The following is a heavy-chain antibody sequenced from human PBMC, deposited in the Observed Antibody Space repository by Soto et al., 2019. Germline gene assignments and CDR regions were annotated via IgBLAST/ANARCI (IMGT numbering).Heavy chain of an antibody. J-gene: IGHJ6*03. CDR3: ARDPIRFPSVGAADYYYMDV. D-gene: IGHD3-3*01. CDR1: GFTFSSYG. V-gene: IGHV3-33*01. Sequence: GGSLRLSCAASGFTFSSYGMHWVRQAPGKGLEWVAVIWYDGSNKYYADSVKGRFTISRDNSKNTLYLQMNSLRAEDTAVYYCARDPIRFPSVGAADYYYMDVWGKGTTVTVSS. CDR2: IWYDGSNK.